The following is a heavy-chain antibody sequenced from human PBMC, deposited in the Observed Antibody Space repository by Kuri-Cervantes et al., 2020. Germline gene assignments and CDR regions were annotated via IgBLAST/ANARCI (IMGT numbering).Heavy chain of an antibody. Sequence: SETLSLTCTVSGGSISRSNDYWGWIRQPPGKGLEWIGSIYYSGSTNYNPSLKSRVTISVDTSKNQFSLKLSSVVAADTAVYYCATSNSAGRITVFGVLGPRELRHWGQGTLVTVSS. CDR3: ATSNSAGRITVFGVLGPRELRH. V-gene: IGHV4-39*07. J-gene: IGHJ1*01. D-gene: IGHD3-3*01. CDR2: IYYSGST. CDR1: GGSISRSNDY.